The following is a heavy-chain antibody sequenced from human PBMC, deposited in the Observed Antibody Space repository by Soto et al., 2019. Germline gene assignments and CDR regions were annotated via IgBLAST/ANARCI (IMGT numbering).Heavy chain of an antibody. J-gene: IGHJ4*02. CDR2: IGTAGDT. CDR3: ARIPTSYSSGWFPDY. D-gene: IGHD6-19*01. CDR1: GFTFSSYD. Sequence: PGGSLRLSCAASGFTFSSYDMHWVRQATGKGLEWVSAIGTAGDTYYPGSVKGRFTISRENAKNSLYLQMNSLRAEDTAVYYCARIPTSYSSGWFPDYWGQGTLVTVSS. V-gene: IGHV3-13*01.